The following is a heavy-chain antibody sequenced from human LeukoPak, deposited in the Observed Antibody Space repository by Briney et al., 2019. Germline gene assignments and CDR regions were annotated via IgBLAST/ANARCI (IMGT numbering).Heavy chain of an antibody. CDR3: ARDQKEWLPSTRGYYYYMDV. CDR2: IKQDGSEK. D-gene: IGHD3-3*01. CDR1: GFTFSSYW. V-gene: IGHV3-7*01. J-gene: IGHJ6*03. Sequence: GGSLRLXCAASGFTFSSYWMSWVRQAPGKGLEWVANIKQDGSEKYYVDSVKGRFTISRDNAKNSLYLQMNSLRAEDTAVYYCARDQKEWLPSTRGYYYYMDVWGKGTTVTVSS.